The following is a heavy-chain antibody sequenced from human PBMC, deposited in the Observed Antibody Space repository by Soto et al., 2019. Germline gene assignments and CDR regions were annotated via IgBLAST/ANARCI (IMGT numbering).Heavy chain of an antibody. CDR2: IYYSGST. J-gene: IGHJ5*02. CDR1: GGSISSYY. D-gene: IGHD3-22*01. V-gene: IGHV4-59*08. Sequence: SETLSLTCTVSGGSISSYYWSWIRQPPGKGLEWIGYIYYSGSTNYNPSLKSRVTISVDTSKNQFSLKLSSVTAADTAVYYCARTYYYDLSWFDPWGQGTLVTVSS. CDR3: ARTYYYDLSWFDP.